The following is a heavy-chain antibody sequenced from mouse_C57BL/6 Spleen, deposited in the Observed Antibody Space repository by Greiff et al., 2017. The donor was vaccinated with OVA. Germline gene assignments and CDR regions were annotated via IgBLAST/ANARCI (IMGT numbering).Heavy chain of an antibody. Sequence: EVQRVESGPGLVKPSQSLSLTCSVTGYSITSGYYWNWIRQFPGNKLEWMGYISYDGSNNYNPSLKNRISITRDASKNQFFLKLNSVTTEDTATYYCAKMDYGSTWGGFDYWGQGTTLTVSS. D-gene: IGHD1-1*01. CDR1: GYSITSGYY. CDR2: ISYDGSN. J-gene: IGHJ2*01. V-gene: IGHV3-6*01. CDR3: AKMDYGSTWGGFDY.